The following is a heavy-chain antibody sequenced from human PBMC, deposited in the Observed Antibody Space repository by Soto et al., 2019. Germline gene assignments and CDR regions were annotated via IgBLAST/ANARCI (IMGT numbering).Heavy chain of an antibody. V-gene: IGHV3-21*04. CDR2: ISGDSSYI. J-gene: IGHJ4*02. Sequence: GGSLRLSCTASGFTFSNYSMNWVRQAPGKGLEWVSSISGDSSYIYYADSVKGRFTISRDNAKNSLSLQMNSLRAEDTAVYYCAKFAVGATTPFDYWGQGTLVTVSS. CDR3: AKFAVGATTPFDY. CDR1: GFTFSNYS. D-gene: IGHD1-26*01.